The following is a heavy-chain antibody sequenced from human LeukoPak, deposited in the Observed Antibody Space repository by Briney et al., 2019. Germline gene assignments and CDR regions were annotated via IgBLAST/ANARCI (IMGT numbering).Heavy chain of an antibody. V-gene: IGHV4-4*07. CDR3: ARARAGTTDAFDI. J-gene: IGHJ3*02. D-gene: IGHD1-7*01. Sequence: PSETLSLTCTVSGGSISSYYWSWIRQPAGKGLVWIGRIYTSGSTNYNPSLKSRVTMSVDTSKNQFSLKLSSVAAADTAVYYCARARAGTTDAFDIWGQGTMVTVSS. CDR1: GGSISSYY. CDR2: IYTSGST.